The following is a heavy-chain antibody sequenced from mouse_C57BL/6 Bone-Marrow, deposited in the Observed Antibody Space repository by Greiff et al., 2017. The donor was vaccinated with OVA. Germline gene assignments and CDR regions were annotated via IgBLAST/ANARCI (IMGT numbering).Heavy chain of an antibody. J-gene: IGHJ4*01. V-gene: IGHV1-63*01. CDR1: GYTFTNYW. D-gene: IGHD1-1*01. Sequence: QVQLQQSGAELVRPGTSVKLSCKASGYTFTNYWIGWVKQRPGHGLEWIGVIYPGGGYTNYNEKFKGKATLTADKSSSTAYMQFSSLTSEDSAIYYCARHFCGSSFYAIDYWGQGTSVTVSS. CDR3: ARHFCGSSFYAIDY. CDR2: IYPGGGYT.